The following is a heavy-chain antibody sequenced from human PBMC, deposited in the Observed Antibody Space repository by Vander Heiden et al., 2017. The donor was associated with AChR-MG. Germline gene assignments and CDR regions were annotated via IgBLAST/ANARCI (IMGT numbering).Heavy chain of an antibody. D-gene: IGHD3-22*01. CDR2: MNPNSGNT. J-gene: IGHJ6*02. V-gene: IGHV1-8*01. CDR1: GYTFTSYD. Sequence: QVQLVQSGAEVKKPGASVTVSCKASGYTFTSYDINWVRQATGQGLEWMGWMNPNSGNTGYAQKFQGRVTMTRNTSISTAYMELSSLRSEDTAVYYCASSLWYYYDSSGYYSDYYYYGMDVWGQGTTVTVSS. CDR3: ASSLWYYYDSSGYYSDYYYYGMDV.